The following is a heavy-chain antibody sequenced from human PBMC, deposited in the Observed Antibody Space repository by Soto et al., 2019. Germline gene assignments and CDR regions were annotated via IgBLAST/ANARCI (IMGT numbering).Heavy chain of an antibody. CDR1: GDSVSSNSAA. Sequence: PSQTLSLTCAISGDSVSSNSAAWNWIRQSPSRGLEWLGRTYYRSKWYNDYAVSVKSRITINPDTSKNQFSLQLNSVTPEDTAVYYCARDQVPATAIPGSHVPNDAFDIWGQGTMVTVSS. D-gene: IGHD2-2*02. V-gene: IGHV6-1*01. J-gene: IGHJ3*02. CDR3: ARDQVPATAIPGSHVPNDAFDI. CDR2: TYYRSKWYN.